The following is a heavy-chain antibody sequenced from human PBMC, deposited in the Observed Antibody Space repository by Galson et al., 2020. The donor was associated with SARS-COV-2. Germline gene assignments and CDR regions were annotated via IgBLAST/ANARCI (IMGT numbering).Heavy chain of an antibody. V-gene: IGHV3-15*01. Sequence: GGSLRLSCAASKLPFSNAWMSWVRQAPGKGLEWVGRLKSKTDGGTTDYAAPVKGRFTISRDDSKNTLFLQMNSLTTEDTAVYYCATERGAVAGGRRVSFYYYYGMDVWGQGTTVTVSS. CDR1: KLPFSNAW. D-gene: IGHD6-19*01. J-gene: IGHJ6*02. CDR2: LKSKTDGGTT. CDR3: ATERGAVAGGRRVSFYYYYGMDV.